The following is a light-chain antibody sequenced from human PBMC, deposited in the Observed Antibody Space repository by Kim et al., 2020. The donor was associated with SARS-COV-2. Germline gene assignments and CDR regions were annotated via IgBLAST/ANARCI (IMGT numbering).Light chain of an antibody. CDR1: QRISSW. CDR3: QQANSFPFT. CDR2: SAS. J-gene: IGKJ3*01. V-gene: IGKV1-12*01. Sequence: DIQMTQSPSSVSASVGDRVTITCRASQRISSWLAWYQQKPGKAPNLLIYSASSLQSGVPSRFSGSGSGTDFTLTISSLQPEDFATYYCQQANSFPFTFGPGTKVDIK.